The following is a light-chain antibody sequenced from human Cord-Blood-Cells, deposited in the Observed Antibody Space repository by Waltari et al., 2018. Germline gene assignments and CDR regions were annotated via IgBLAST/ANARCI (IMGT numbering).Light chain of an antibody. CDR1: SSDVGGYNY. Sequence: QSALTQPRSVSGSPGQSVTISCTGTSSDVGGYNYVSWYQQHPGKAPKLMIYDVSKRPAGVPDRFSVSKSGNTASLTISGLQAEDGAEYYCCSYAGSDRVFGGGTKLTVL. CDR2: DVS. CDR3: CSYAGSDRV. J-gene: IGLJ2*01. V-gene: IGLV2-11*01.